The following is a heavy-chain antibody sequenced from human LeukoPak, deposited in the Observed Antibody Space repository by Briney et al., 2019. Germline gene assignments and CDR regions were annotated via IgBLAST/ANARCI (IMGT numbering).Heavy chain of an antibody. CDR1: GYTFTGYY. J-gene: IGHJ4*02. CDR3: ARGRYYDSSGSSLAVFDY. CDR2: INPNSGGT. V-gene: IGHV1-2*06. D-gene: IGHD3-22*01. Sequence: ASVKVSCKASGYTFTGYYMHWVRQAPGQGLEWMGRINPNSGGTNYAQKFQGRVTMTRDTSISTAYMELSRLRSDDTAVYYCARGRYYDSSGSSLAVFDYWGRGTLVTVSS.